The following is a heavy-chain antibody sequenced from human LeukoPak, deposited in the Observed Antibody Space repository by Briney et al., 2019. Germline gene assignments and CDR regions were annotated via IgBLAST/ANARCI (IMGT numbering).Heavy chain of an antibody. J-gene: IGHJ4*02. V-gene: IGHV5-51*01. Sequence: GESLEISCKGSGYSFTSYWIGWGRQMPGKGLEWMGIIYPGDSDTRYSPSFQGQVTISVDKSISTAYLQWSSLKASDTAMYYCARARGNSWSYFDYWGQGTLVTVSS. CDR2: IYPGDSDT. CDR1: GYSFTSYW. CDR3: ARARGNSWSYFDY. D-gene: IGHD6-13*01.